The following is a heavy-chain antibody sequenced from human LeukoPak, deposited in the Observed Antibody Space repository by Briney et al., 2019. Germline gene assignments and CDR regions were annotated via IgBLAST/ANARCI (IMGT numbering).Heavy chain of an antibody. J-gene: IGHJ5*02. CDR1: GGSISSYY. CDR2: ISNSGST. Sequence: KPSETLSLTCTVAGGSISSYYWSWIRQPPGKGLEWIGYISNSGSTNYNSSLKSRVTISVDTPKNQFSLKLTSVTAADTAVYYCARHYYGGNSAWFDPWGQGTLVTVSS. CDR3: ARHYYGGNSAWFDP. D-gene: IGHD4-23*01. V-gene: IGHV4-59*08.